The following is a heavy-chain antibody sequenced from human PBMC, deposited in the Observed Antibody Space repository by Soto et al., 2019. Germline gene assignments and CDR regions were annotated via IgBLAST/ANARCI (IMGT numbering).Heavy chain of an antibody. Sequence: VASVTVSCKASGYTFTAYSMHWVRQAPGQGLEWIGWFNPNSGDTVYAEKFQGRVTLTRDTSISTAYMELSSLRSDDTALYYCVRVASAVLALDFWGQGTLVTVSS. CDR3: VRVASAVLALDF. CDR2: FNPNSGDT. J-gene: IGHJ4*02. CDR1: GYTFTAYS. D-gene: IGHD6-19*01. V-gene: IGHV1-2*02.